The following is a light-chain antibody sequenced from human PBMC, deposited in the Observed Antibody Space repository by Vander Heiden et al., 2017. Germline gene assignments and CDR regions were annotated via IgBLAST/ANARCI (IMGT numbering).Light chain of an antibody. Sequence: FMLTQPHPMSVSPGKTVTITCTGYGGSIAGNYVQWVQQRPGGAPTTVIYDDNRSPPCVPVRFSGSIYRSSNSASLTISGLKTDDEADYYCQSYDDSDQGVIGGGTKLTVL. CDR3: QSYDDSDQGV. CDR1: GGSIAGNY. J-gene: IGLJ2*01. V-gene: IGLV6-57*02. CDR2: DDN.